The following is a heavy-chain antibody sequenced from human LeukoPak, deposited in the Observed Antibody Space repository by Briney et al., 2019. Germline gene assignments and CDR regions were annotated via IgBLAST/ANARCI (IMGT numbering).Heavy chain of an antibody. D-gene: IGHD4-17*01. CDR1: GGSISSYY. J-gene: IGHJ4*02. CDR2: IYTSGNT. Sequence: SEILSLTCTVSGGSISSYYWSWIRQPAGKGLEWIGHIYTSGNTNYNPSLKSRVTMSVGTSKNQFSLKLSSVTAADTAVYYCARLGFGDFPFDYWGQGTLVTDSS. V-gene: IGHV4-4*07. CDR3: ARLGFGDFPFDY.